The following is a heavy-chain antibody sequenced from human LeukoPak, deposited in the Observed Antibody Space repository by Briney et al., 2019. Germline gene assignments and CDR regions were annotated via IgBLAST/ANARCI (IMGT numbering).Heavy chain of an antibody. Sequence: PGGSLRLSCAVSGFTFRTYAMSWVRQAPGKGLEWVSVVSGSGGGTYYADSVKGRFTISRDNSKNTLYLQMNSLRAEDTAVYYCARGTVTAPDYWGQGTLVTVSS. J-gene: IGHJ4*02. D-gene: IGHD2-21*02. V-gene: IGHV3-23*01. CDR2: VSGSGGGT. CDR3: ARGTVTAPDY. CDR1: GFTFRTYA.